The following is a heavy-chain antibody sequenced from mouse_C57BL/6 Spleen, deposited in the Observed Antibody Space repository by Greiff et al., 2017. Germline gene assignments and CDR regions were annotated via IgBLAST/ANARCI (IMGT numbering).Heavy chain of an antibody. V-gene: IGHV2-9-1*01. CDR2: IWTGGGT. CDR1: GFSFTSYA. D-gene: IGHD2-5*01. CDR3: ARTFYYSNYGYFDV. J-gene: IGHJ1*03. Sequence: VQLQESGPGLVAPSQSLSITCTVSGFSFTSYAISWVRQPPGKGLEWLGVIWTGGGTNYNSALTSRLSISKDNSKSQVFLKMNSLQTDDTARYYCARTFYYSNYGYFDVWGTGTTVTVSS.